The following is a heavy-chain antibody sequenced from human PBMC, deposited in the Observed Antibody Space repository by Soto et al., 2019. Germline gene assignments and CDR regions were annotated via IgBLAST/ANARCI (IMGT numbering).Heavy chain of an antibody. CDR2: IYHSGST. Sequence: PSETLSLTCAVSGGSISSGGYSWSWIRQPPGKGLEWIGYIYHSGSTYYNPSLKSRVTISVDRSKNQFSLKLSSVTAADTAVYYCAREHVNWFDPWGQGTRVIVS. J-gene: IGHJ5*02. V-gene: IGHV4-30-2*01. CDR3: AREHVNWFDP. CDR1: GGSISSGGYS.